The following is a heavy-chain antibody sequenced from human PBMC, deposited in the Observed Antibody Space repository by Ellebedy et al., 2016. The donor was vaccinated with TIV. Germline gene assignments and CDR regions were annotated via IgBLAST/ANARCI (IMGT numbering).Heavy chain of an antibody. CDR3: ARAGGRHSTGSGFY. CDR2: IKEDGSEA. CDR1: GFTFSSHA. J-gene: IGHJ4*02. V-gene: IGHV3-7*03. Sequence: PGGSLRLSCAVSGFTFSSHAMHWVRQAPGKGLEWVANIKEDGSEAYYVDSVKGRFTISRDNAKNSLYLQMSNLRAEDTAVFYCARAGGRHSTGSGFYWGQGTRVTVST. D-gene: IGHD2-2*01.